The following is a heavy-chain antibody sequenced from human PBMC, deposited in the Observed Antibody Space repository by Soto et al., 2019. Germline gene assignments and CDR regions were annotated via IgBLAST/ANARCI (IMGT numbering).Heavy chain of an antibody. CDR2: INPSGGST. Sequence: ASVKVSCKASGYTFTSYYMHWVRQAPGQGLEWMGIINPSGGSTSYAQKFQGRVTMTRDTSTSTVYMELSSLRSEDTAVYYCARDRGLRPLRGHDYYYYGMEVWGQGTTVTLSS. D-gene: IGHD3-10*01. V-gene: IGHV1-46*01. CDR1: GYTFTSYY. J-gene: IGHJ6*01. CDR3: ARDRGLRPLRGHDYYYYGMEV.